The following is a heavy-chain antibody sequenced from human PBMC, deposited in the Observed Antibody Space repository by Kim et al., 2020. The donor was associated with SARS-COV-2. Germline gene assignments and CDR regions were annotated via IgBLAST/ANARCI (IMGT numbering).Heavy chain of an antibody. D-gene: IGHD3-10*01. J-gene: IGHJ4*02. Sequence: YYADSVKGRFTISRDNSKNTLYLQMSSLRADDTAVYYCAKEAFGSGSFIHYRGQGTLVTVSS. V-gene: IGHV3-23*01. CDR3: AKEAFGSGSFIHY.